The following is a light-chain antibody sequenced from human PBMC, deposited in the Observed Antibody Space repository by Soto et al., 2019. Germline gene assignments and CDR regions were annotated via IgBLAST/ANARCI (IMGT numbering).Light chain of an antibody. CDR1: GSNIGAGYD. CDR2: AND. CDR3: QSYDSSLSASGV. J-gene: IGLJ3*02. Sequence: QSVLTQPPSVSGAPGQRVTISCTGSGSNIGAGYDVQWYQQFPGTAPKLLIYANDNRPSGIPDRFAASKSGTSASLAITGLQAEDEAVYYCQSYDSSLSASGVFGGGTKVTVL. V-gene: IGLV1-40*01.